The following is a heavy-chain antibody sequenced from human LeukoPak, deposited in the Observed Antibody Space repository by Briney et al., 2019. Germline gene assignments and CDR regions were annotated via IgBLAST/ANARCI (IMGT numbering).Heavy chain of an antibody. D-gene: IGHD3-10*01. CDR3: ARDPYGSGDGYFDY. V-gene: IGHV3-33*01. J-gene: IGHJ4*02. CDR1: GFTFSDHG. CDR2: IWYNGSKK. Sequence: GGSLRLSCAASGFTFSDHGIHWVRQAPGKGLEWVAIIWYNGSKKYYAESVKGRFTISRDNSKNTLYLQMSSLRAEDTAVYYCARDPYGSGDGYFDYWGQGTLVTVSS.